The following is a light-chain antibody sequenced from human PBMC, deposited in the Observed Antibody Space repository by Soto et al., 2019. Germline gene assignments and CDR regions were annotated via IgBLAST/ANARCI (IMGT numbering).Light chain of an antibody. CDR3: LLYYGGVHV. CDR2: SIS. V-gene: IGLV7-43*01. CDR1: TGAVTSNYY. Sequence: QAVVTQEPSVTVSPGGTVTLTCASSTGAVTSNYYPSWLHQKPGQAPRALFYSISNKHSWTPARFSGSLLVGKAALTLSDVQPADEADYSCLLYYGGVHVFGGGPTLTVL. J-gene: IGLJ2*01.